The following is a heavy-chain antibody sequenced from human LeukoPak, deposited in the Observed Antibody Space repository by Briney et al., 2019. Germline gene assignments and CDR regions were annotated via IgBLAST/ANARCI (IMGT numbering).Heavy chain of an antibody. D-gene: IGHD6-6*01. CDR1: GFTFSNYW. CDR2: INEDASKK. V-gene: IGHV3-7*01. Sequence: GSLRLSCAASGFTFSNYWMIWVRQAPGKGLEWVANINEDASKKYYVDSVEGRFTISRDDAKNSLYLQMNSLRAEDTAMYYCATSTYSSSPSWGQGTLVTVSS. J-gene: IGHJ5*02. CDR3: ATSTYSSSPS.